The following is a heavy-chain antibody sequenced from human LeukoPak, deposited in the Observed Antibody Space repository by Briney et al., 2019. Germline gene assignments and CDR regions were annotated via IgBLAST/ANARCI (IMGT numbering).Heavy chain of an antibody. D-gene: IGHD2-21*02. J-gene: IGHJ3*02. V-gene: IGHV3-30*18. CDR1: GFTFSSYG. CDR3: PKGMGDHDAFDI. Sequence: PGRSLRLSCAASGFTFSSYGMHWVRQAPGKGLEWVAVISYDGSNKYYADSVKGRFTISRDNSKNTLYLQMNSLRAEDTAVYYCPKGMGDHDAFDIWGQGTMVTVSS. CDR2: ISYDGSNK.